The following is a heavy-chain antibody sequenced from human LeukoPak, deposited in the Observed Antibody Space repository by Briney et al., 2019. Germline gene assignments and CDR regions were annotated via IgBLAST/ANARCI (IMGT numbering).Heavy chain of an antibody. CDR1: GFTFSGYA. J-gene: IGHJ4*02. CDR2: ISGSGGST. Sequence: GGSLRLSCAASGFTFSGYAMSWVRQAPGKGLEWVSAISGSGGSTYYADSVKGRFTISRDNSKNTLYLQMNSLRAEDTAVYYCAKFLRYSGRSNGVGFDYWGQGTLVTVSS. V-gene: IGHV3-23*01. CDR3: AKFLRYSGRSNGVGFDY. D-gene: IGHD1-26*01.